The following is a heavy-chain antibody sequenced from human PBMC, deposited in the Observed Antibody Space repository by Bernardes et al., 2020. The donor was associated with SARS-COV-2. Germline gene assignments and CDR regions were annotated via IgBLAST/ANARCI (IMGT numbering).Heavy chain of an antibody. CDR3: THSYCSSSNCYLNFQH. CDR1: GFTFDSYV. V-gene: IGHV3-23*01. D-gene: IGHD2-2*01. Sequence: GGSLRPSCTVSGFTFDSYVINWVRQAPGKGLEWVTTISDTGKTRDYAESVRGRLSVSRDSSRDTFYLQMDSLRSEDTAKYFCTHSYCSSSNCYLNFQHWGQGSLVSVSS. J-gene: IGHJ1*01. CDR2: ISDTGKTR.